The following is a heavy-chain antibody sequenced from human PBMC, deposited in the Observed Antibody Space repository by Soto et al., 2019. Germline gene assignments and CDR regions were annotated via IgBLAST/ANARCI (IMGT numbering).Heavy chain of an antibody. D-gene: IGHD3-9*01. V-gene: IGHV1-18*01. CDR2: ISAYNGNT. CDR3: AGVGYYDILTGYYDTNWFDP. Sequence: QVQLVQSGAEVKKPGASVKVSCKASGYTFTSYGISWVRQAPGQGLEWMGWISAYNGNTNYAQKLQGRVTMTTDTSTSTAYMELRSLRSDDTAVYYWAGVGYYDILTGYYDTNWFDPWGQGTLVTVSS. J-gene: IGHJ5*02. CDR1: GYTFTSYG.